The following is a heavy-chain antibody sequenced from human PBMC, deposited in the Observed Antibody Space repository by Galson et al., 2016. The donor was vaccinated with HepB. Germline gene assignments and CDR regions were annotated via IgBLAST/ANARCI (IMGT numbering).Heavy chain of an antibody. CDR3: ARTGLDYSDLYSFDY. V-gene: IGHV1-18*01. CDR2: ISAHNGNT. Sequence: SVKVSCKASGYTFISYGITWVRQAPGQGLEWMGWISAHNGNTDYAQKLQGRVTMTTDTSTSTAYMELRSLRSNDTAVYYCARTGLDYSDLYSFDYWGQGSLVTVSS. J-gene: IGHJ4*02. D-gene: IGHD4-11*01. CDR1: GYTFISYG.